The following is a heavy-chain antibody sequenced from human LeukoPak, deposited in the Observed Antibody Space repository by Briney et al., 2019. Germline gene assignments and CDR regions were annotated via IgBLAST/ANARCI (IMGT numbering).Heavy chain of an antibody. CDR1: GYTFTGYY. V-gene: IGHV1-2*06. CDR2: INPNSGGT. Sequence: ASVKVSCKASGYTFTGYYMHWVRQAPGQGLEWMGRINPNSGGTNYAQKFQGRVTMTRDTSISTAYMELSRLRSDDTAVYYCARVGGWYDNWFDPWGQGTPVTVSS. J-gene: IGHJ5*02. D-gene: IGHD6-19*01. CDR3: ARVGGWYDNWFDP.